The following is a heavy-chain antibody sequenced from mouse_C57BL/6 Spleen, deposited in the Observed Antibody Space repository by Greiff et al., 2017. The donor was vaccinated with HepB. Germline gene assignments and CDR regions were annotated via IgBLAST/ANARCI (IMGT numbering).Heavy chain of an antibody. CDR1: GYTFTSYW. J-gene: IGHJ4*01. D-gene: IGHD2-4*01. V-gene: IGHV1-61*01. CDR2: IYPSDSET. CDR3: ARGGDYDGRGYYAMDY. Sequence: VQLQQPGAELVRPGSSVKLSCKASGYTFTSYWMDWVKQRPGQGLEWIGNIYPSDSETHYNQKFKDKATLTVAKSSSTAYMQLSSLTSEDSAVYYCARGGDYDGRGYYAMDYWGQGTSVTVSS.